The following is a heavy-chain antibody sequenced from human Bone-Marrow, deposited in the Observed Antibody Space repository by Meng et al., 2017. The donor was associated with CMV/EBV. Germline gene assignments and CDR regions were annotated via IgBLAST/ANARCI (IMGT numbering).Heavy chain of an antibody. J-gene: IGHJ6*02. D-gene: IGHD6-19*01. CDR1: GFTFSSYS. V-gene: IGHV3-21*01. Sequence: GGSLRLSCAASGFTFSSYSMNWVRQAPGKGLEWVSAISSSSSYIYYADSVKGRFTISRDNAKNSLYLQMNSLRAEDTAVYYCARDWGDYSSGWATDYYYYYGMDVWGQGTTVTVSS. CDR3: ARDWGDYSSGWATDYYYYYGMDV. CDR2: ISSSSSYI.